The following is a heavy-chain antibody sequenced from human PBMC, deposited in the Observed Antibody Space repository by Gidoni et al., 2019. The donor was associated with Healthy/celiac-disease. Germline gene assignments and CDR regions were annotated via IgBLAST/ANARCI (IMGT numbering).Heavy chain of an antibody. J-gene: IGHJ4*02. CDR3: ARDGVVRGLDY. CDR2: ISYDGSNK. D-gene: IGHD3-22*01. CDR1: GFTFSSYA. V-gene: IGHV3-30-3*01. Sequence: QVQLVESGGGVVQPGRSLRLSCAASGFTFSSYAMHWVRQAPGKGLEWVAVISYDGSNKYYADSVKGRFTISRDNSKNTLYLQMNSLRAEDTAVYYCARDGVVRGLDYWGQGTLVTVSS.